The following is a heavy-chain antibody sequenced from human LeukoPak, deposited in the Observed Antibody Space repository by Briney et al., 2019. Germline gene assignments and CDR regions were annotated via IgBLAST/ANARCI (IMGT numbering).Heavy chain of an antibody. CDR2: INHSGSI. V-gene: IGHV4-34*01. Sequence: PSETLSLTCAVYGGSFCGYYWSWIRQPPGKGLEWIGEINHSGSINHNPSLKSRVTISVDTSKNQFSLKLSSVTAADTAVYYCARGLRERYYYYYYMDVWGKGTTVTVSS. CDR3: ARGLRERYYYYYYMDV. D-gene: IGHD1-26*01. J-gene: IGHJ6*03. CDR1: GGSFCGYY.